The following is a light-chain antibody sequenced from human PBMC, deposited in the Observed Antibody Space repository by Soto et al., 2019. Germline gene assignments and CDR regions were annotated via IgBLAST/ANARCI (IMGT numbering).Light chain of an antibody. CDR2: EVS. V-gene: IGLV2-14*01. CDR1: SSDVGDSNY. J-gene: IGLJ1*01. CDR3: SSYTRNSTLAYV. Sequence: QSALTQPASVSTSPGQSITISCTGTSSDVGDSNYVSWYQQHPGKAPKLIIYEVSNRPSGISNRFSGSKSGSTASLTISGLQAEDEADYYCSSYTRNSTLAYVFGTGTKLTVL.